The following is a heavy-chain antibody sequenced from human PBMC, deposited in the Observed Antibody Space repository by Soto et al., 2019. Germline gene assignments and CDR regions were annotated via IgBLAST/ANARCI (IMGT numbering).Heavy chain of an antibody. CDR1: GFTFGDYG. J-gene: IGHJ4*02. V-gene: IGHV3-49*04. D-gene: IGHD2-2*01. CDR2: IRAKAYGGTT. CDR3: TVVGDYSKVDY. Sequence: EVQLVESGGGLVQPGRSLRLSCAASGFTFGDYGMSWVRQAPGKGLEWVGFIRAKAYGGTTEYAASVKGRFTFSRDDSKSIAYLQMNSLKTEVTAVYYCTVVGDYSKVDYWGQGTLVTVSS.